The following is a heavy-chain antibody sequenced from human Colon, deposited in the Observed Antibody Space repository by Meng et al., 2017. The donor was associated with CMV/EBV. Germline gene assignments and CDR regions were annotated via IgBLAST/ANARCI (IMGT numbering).Heavy chain of an antibody. CDR2: ISDSGATI. J-gene: IGHJ5*02. V-gene: IGHV3-48*04. Sequence: GGSLRLSCDSSAFTLSGYWLHWVRQAPGKGLEWVSMISDSGATIYYADSVKGRFTISRDNAKNSLYLQMNSLRADDTGVYYCARTPPRIVEAPGTTNRFDPWGQGTLVTVSS. D-gene: IGHD2-2*01. CDR3: ARTPPRIVEAPGTTNRFDP. CDR1: AFTLSGYW.